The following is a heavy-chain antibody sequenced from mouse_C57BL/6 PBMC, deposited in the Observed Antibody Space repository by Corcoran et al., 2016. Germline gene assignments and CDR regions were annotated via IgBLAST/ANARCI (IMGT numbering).Heavy chain of an antibody. CDR1: GYTFTDYY. V-gene: IGHV1-76*01. J-gene: IGHJ1*03. CDR2: IYPGSGNT. Sequence: QVQLKQSGAELVRPGASVKLSCKASGYTFTDYYINWVKQRPGQGLEWIARIYPGSGNTYYNEKFKGKATLTAEKSSSTAYMQLSSLTSEDSAVYFCARDYGSHCYFDVWGTGTTVTVSS. D-gene: IGHD1-1*01. CDR3: ARDYGSHCYFDV.